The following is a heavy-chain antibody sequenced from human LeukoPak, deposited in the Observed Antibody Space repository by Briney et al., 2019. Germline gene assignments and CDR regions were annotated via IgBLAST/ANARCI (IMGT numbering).Heavy chain of an antibody. CDR3: ARGRQIADPAAGTGWFDS. D-gene: IGHD6-13*01. CDR1: GGSFSGYY. J-gene: IGHJ5*01. Sequence: SETLSLTCAVYGGSFSGYYWSWIRQPPGKGLEWIGEINHSGSTNYNPSLKSRVTISVDTSKNQFSLKLSSVTAADTAVDYCARGRQIADPAAGTGWFDSWGQGTLVTVSS. CDR2: INHSGST. V-gene: IGHV4-34*01.